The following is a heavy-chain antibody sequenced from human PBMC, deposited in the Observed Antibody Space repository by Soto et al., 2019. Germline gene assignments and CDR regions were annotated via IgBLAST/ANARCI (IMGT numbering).Heavy chain of an antibody. CDR2: INHSGST. D-gene: IGHD1-26*01. V-gene: IGHV4-34*01. J-gene: IGHJ4*02. Sequence: KTSETLSLTCAVYGGSFSGFQWTWVRQPPGKGLEWIGEINDSGITEWIGEINHSGSTDYNPSLKSRVTISVDTSKNQFSLKLTSVTAADTAVYYCARAWGFNSGGYFLGYWGQGLLVTVSS. CDR3: ARAWGFNSGGYFLGY. CDR1: GGSFSGFQ.